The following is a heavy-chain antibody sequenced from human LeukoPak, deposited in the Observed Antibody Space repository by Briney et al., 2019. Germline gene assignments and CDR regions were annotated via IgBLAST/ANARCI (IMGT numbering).Heavy chain of an antibody. CDR1: GFTFSSFG. CDR3: AKSDAFDI. CDR2: ISYDGSNK. Sequence: GGSLRLSCAASGFTFSSFGMHWVRQAPGKGLEWVAVISYDGSNKYYADSVKGRFTISRDNSKNTLYLQMNSLRAEDTAVYYCAKSDAFDIWGQGTMVTVSS. J-gene: IGHJ3*02. V-gene: IGHV3-30*18.